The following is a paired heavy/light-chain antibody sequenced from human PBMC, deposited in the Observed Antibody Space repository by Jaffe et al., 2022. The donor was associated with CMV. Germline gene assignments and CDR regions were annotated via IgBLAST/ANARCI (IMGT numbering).Heavy chain of an antibody. J-gene: IGHJ4*02. V-gene: IGHV1-18*04. CDR3: ARGDYDYVWGSYRPQFDY. CDR2: ISAYNGNT. D-gene: IGHD3-16*02. CDR1: GYTFTSYG. Sequence: QVQLVQSGAEVKKPGASVKVSCKASGYTFTSYGISWVRQAPGQGLEWMGWISAYNGNTNYAQKLQGRVTMTTDTSTSTAYMELRSLRSDDTAVYYCARGDYDYVWGSYRPQFDYWGQGTLVTVSS.
Light chain of an antibody. V-gene: IGLV1-44*01. Sequence: QSVLTQPPSASGTPGQRVTISCSGSSSNIGSNTVNWYQQLPGTAPKLLIYSNNQRPSGVPDRFSGSKSGTSASLAISGLQSEDEADYYCAAWDDSLNANWVFGGGTKLTVL. J-gene: IGLJ3*02. CDR3: AAWDDSLNANWV. CDR1: SSNIGSNT. CDR2: SNN.